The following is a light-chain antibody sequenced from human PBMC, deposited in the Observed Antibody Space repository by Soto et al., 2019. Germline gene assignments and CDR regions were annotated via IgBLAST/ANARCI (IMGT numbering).Light chain of an antibody. CDR1: QTISTY. V-gene: IGKV1-39*01. J-gene: IGKJ2*03. Sequence: DIQMTQSPSSLSAFVGDRVTITCRASQTISTYVDWYQQNPGKAPKLLIYAASNLQSGVPSRFSGSRSGTDFTHSINGLKPEDFATVYCQQSHGIPYSFCQGTKLEIK. CDR2: AAS. CDR3: QQSHGIPYS.